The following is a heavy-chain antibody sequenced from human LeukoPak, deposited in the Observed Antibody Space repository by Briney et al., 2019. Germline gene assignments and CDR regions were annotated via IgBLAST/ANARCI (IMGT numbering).Heavy chain of an antibody. CDR2: ITNDGNYD. Sequence: AGGSLRLSCAASGFIFSTYGMQWVRQAPGKGREWVAVITNDGNYDKYADGVRGRFTIDRDNTNNTLYLQINSLSADDTAFYYSARDSITGDNSLDFWGRGTLVTVSS. CDR3: ARDSITGDNSLDF. CDR1: GFIFSTYG. D-gene: IGHD7-27*01. J-gene: IGHJ4*02. V-gene: IGHV3-33*05.